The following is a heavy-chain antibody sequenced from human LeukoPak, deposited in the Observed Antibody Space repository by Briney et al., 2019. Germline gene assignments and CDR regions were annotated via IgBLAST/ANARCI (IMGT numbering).Heavy chain of an antibody. CDR2: ISWNSGSI. Sequence: PGRSLRLSCAASGFTFDDYAMHWVRQAPGKGLEWDSGISWNSGSIGYAGSVKGRFTISRDNAKNSLYLQMNSLRAEDTAVYYCVKDRLLPHSPGDAFDIWGQGAMVTVSS. V-gene: IGHV3-9*01. J-gene: IGHJ3*02. CDR3: VKDRLLPHSPGDAFDI. D-gene: IGHD3-10*01. CDR1: GFTFDDYA.